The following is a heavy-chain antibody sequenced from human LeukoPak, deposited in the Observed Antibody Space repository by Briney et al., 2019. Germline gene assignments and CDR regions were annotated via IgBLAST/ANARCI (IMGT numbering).Heavy chain of an antibody. CDR2: IYHSGST. D-gene: IGHD5-18*01. V-gene: IGHV4-4*02. J-gene: IGHJ4*02. Sequence: SGTLSLTCAVSGGSISSSNWWSWVRQPPGKGLEWIGEIYHSGSTNYNPSLKGRVTISLDTSKNQFSLKLRSVTAADTAMYYCARHSSRGYSYDFDYWGQGTLVTVSS. CDR3: ARHSSRGYSYDFDY. CDR1: GGSISSSNW.